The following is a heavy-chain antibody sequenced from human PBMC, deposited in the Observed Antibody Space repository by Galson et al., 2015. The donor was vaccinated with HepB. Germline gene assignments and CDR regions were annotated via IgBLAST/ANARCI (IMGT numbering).Heavy chain of an antibody. CDR3: TRGLPYNSGWNFDY. CDR2: ISYDGSTE. V-gene: IGHV3-30*04. D-gene: IGHD6-19*01. CDR1: GFTFSSYA. Sequence: SLRLSCAASGFTFSSYAMHWVRQAPGKGLEWVAVISYDGSTEYYADSVKGRFTLSRDNSKNTLYLQMNSLRGEDTAVYYCTRGLPYNSGWNFDYWGQGTLVTVSS. J-gene: IGHJ4*02.